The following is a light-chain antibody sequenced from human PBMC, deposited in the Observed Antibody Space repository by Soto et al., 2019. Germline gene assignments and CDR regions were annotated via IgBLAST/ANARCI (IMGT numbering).Light chain of an antibody. Sequence: VYTQSPAILSLSPGERATLSCRASQSIHTSLAWYQQKPGQPPRLVVYDSTLRANGVPGRFGGSRSGTEFTLTINNLEPEDFAVYYCQQRNVWPPITFGQGTRLEI. CDR3: QQRNVWPPIT. CDR1: QSIHTS. CDR2: DST. J-gene: IGKJ5*01. V-gene: IGKV3-11*01.